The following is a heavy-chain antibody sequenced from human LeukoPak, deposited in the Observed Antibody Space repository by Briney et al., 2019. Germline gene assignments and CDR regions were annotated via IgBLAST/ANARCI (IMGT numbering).Heavy chain of an antibody. CDR2: INANSGGT. D-gene: IGHD1-1*01. CDR3: ARDTGTSDY. CDR1: GYTFTGYY. V-gene: IGHV1-2*02. J-gene: IGHJ4*02. Sequence: ASVKVSCKASGYTFTGYYMHWVRQAPGQGLEWMGWINANSGGTNYAQKFQGRVTMTRDTSINTAYMELISLRSDDTAVYYCARDTGTSDYWGQGTLVTVSS.